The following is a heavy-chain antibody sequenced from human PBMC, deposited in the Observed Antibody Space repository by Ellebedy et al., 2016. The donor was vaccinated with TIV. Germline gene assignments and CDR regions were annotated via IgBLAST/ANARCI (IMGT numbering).Heavy chain of an antibody. CDR3: VRDGSYDYGDY. Sequence: PGGSLRLSCAASGFTFSNYWMHWVRQAPGKGLVWVSRIYNDGSSTSYADSVEGRFTISRDNPKNTVYLQMNSLGVEHTAVYYCVRDGSYDYGDYWGQGTVVTVSS. CDR1: GFTFSNYW. J-gene: IGHJ4*02. V-gene: IGHV3-74*01. CDR2: IYNDGSST. D-gene: IGHD3-16*01.